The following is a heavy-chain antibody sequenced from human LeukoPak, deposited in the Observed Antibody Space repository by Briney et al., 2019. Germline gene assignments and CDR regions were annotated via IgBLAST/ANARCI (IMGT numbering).Heavy chain of an antibody. CDR2: IKSKTDGGTT. CDR3: TTTTVAGTVDY. Sequence: GGSLRLSCAASGFTFSNAWMSWVRQAPGKGLEWVGRIKSKTDGGTTDYAAPVKGRFTISRDDSKNTLHLQMNSLKTEDTAVYYCTTTTVAGTVDYWGQGTLVTVSS. CDR1: GFTFSNAW. V-gene: IGHV3-15*01. D-gene: IGHD6-19*01. J-gene: IGHJ4*02.